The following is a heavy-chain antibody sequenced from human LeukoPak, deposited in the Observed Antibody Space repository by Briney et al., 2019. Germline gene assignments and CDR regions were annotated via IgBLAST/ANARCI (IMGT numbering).Heavy chain of an antibody. D-gene: IGHD1/OR15-1a*01. Sequence: SETLSLTCTVSGGSISTYYWSWIRQPPGKGLEWIGDIYYSGSTNYNPSLKSRVTISVDTSQNQFSLKLSSVTAADTAVYYCARRLRRTHYFDYWGQGTLVTVSS. J-gene: IGHJ4*02. V-gene: IGHV4-59*08. CDR3: ARRLRRTHYFDY. CDR1: GGSISTYY. CDR2: IYYSGST.